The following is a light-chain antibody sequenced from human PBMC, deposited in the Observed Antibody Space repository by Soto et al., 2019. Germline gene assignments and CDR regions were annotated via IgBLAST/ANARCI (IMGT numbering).Light chain of an antibody. J-gene: IGLJ1*01. V-gene: IGLV1-40*01. CDR1: SSNIGAGYE. CDR2: GNS. CDR3: QSYDSSLSALYV. Sequence: QPVLTQPPSVSGAPGQRVTISCTGSSSNIGAGYEVHWYQQLPGTAPKLLIYGNSNRPSGVPDRFSGSKSGPSASLAITGLQAEDEADYYCQSYDSSLSALYVFGTGTKVTVL.